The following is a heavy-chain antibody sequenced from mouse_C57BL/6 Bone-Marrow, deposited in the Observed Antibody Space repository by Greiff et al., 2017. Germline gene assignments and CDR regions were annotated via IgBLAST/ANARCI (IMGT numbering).Heavy chain of an antibody. CDR3: AMTSHFGYHWYFDV. D-gene: IGHD2-2*01. Sequence: VQRVESGAELMKPGASVKLSCKATGYTFTGYWIEWVKQRPGHGLEWIGEILPGSGSTNYNEKFKGKATFTADTSSNTAYMQLSSLTTEDSAIYYCAMTSHFGYHWYFDVWGTGTTVTVSS. CDR2: ILPGSGST. V-gene: IGHV1-9*01. CDR1: GYTFTGYW. J-gene: IGHJ1*03.